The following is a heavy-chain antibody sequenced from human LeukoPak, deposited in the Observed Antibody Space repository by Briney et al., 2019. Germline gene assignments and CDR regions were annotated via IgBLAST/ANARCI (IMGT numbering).Heavy chain of an antibody. V-gene: IGHV3-21*01. CDR3: AKDPLRFLEWLGSPDY. CDR2: ICSSSSYI. CDR1: GFTFSSYS. Sequence: GGSLRLSCAASGFTFSSYSMNWVRQAPGKGLEWVSSICSSSSYIYYADSVKGRFTISRDNAKNSLYLQMNSLRAEDTAVYYCAKDPLRFLEWLGSPDYWGQGTLVTVSS. D-gene: IGHD3-3*01. J-gene: IGHJ4*02.